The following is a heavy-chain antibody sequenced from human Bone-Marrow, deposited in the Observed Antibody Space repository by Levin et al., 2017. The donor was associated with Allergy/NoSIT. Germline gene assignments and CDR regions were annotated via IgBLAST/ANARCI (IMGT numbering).Heavy chain of an antibody. D-gene: IGHD5-18*01. J-gene: IGHJ4*02. CDR2: INHSGST. V-gene: IGHV4-34*01. Sequence: PSETLSLTCAVYGGSFSGYYWSWIRQPPGKGLEWIGEINHSGSTNYNPSLKSRVTISVDTSKNQFSLKLSSVTAADTAVYYCAREDTAMVTFSFDYWGQGTLVTVSS. CDR1: GGSFSGYY. CDR3: AREDTAMVTFSFDY.